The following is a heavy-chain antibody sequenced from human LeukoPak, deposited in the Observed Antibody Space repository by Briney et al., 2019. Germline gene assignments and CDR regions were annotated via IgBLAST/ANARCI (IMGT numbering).Heavy chain of an antibody. D-gene: IGHD3-3*01. CDR2: IYTSGST. Sequence: SETLSLTCTVSGGSISSGSYYWSWIRQPAGKGLEWIGRIYTSGSTNYNPSLKSRVTISVDTSKYQFSLKLSSVTAADTAVYYCARSGVTIFGVVIIPTDAFDIWGQGTMVTVSS. CDR3: ARSGVTIFGVVIIPTDAFDI. J-gene: IGHJ3*02. V-gene: IGHV4-61*02. CDR1: GGSISSGSYY.